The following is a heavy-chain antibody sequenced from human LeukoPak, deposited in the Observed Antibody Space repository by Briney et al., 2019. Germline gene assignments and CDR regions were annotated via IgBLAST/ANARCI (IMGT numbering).Heavy chain of an antibody. J-gene: IGHJ4*02. V-gene: IGHV4-39*07. CDR3: AGAARPYYFDY. Sequence: SETLSLTCTVSGGSLSSNSYFWGWIRQPPGKGLDWIGIIYYSGSTYYNPSLKSRVTISVDTSKNQFSLKLSSVTAADTAVYYCAGAARPYYFDYWGQGTLVTVSS. CDR1: GGSLSSNSYF. CDR2: IYYSGST. D-gene: IGHD6-6*01.